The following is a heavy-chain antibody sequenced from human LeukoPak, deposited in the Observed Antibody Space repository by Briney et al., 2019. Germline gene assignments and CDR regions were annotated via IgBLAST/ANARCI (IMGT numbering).Heavy chain of an antibody. Sequence: SETLSLTCTVSGGSISSSSSYWGWIRQPPGKGLEWIGSIYYSGSTYYNPSLKSRVTISVDTSKNQFSLKLSPVTAADTAVYYCARQDNILTGPAFHIWGQGTMVTVSS. J-gene: IGHJ3*02. CDR1: GGSISSSSSY. CDR3: ARQDNILTGPAFHI. D-gene: IGHD3-9*01. CDR2: IYYSGST. V-gene: IGHV4-39*01.